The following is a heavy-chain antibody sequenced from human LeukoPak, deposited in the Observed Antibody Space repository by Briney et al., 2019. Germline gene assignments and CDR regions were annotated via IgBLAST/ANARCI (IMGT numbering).Heavy chain of an antibody. CDR3: ARIEYSGPVDY. J-gene: IGHJ4*02. CDR2: IYYSGRT. CDR1: GGSISSTSYY. D-gene: IGHD1-26*01. V-gene: IGHV4-39*07. Sequence: PSETLSLTCTVSGGSISSTSYYWGWLRQPPGKGLECIGSIYYSGRTYYSPSLKSRFTISVDTSKNQFSLKLSSVTAADTAVYYCARIEYSGPVDYWGQGTLVTVSS.